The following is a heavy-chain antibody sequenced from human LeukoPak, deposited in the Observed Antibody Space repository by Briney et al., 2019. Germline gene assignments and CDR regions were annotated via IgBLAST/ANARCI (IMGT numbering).Heavy chain of an antibody. Sequence: GGSLRLSCAASGFTFTNAWMNWVRQVPGKGLEWVGRIKGKTDGGTTDYAAPVKGRFIISRDDSKNTLSLQMNSLKTEDTAVYYCTTEFPPLSDSNSYDAFDIWGQGTMVTVSS. D-gene: IGHD4-11*01. CDR1: GFTFTNAW. V-gene: IGHV3-15*01. J-gene: IGHJ3*02. CDR2: IKGKTDGGTT. CDR3: TTEFPPLSDSNSYDAFDI.